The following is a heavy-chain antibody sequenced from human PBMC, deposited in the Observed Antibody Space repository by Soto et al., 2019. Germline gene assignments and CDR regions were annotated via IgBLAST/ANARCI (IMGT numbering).Heavy chain of an antibody. CDR1: GGSISSGGYS. D-gene: IGHD2-21*02. J-gene: IGHJ4*02. V-gene: IGHV4-30-2*01. CDR2: IYHSGST. Sequence: SETLSLTCAVSGGSISSGGYSWSWIRQPPGKGLEWIGYIYHSGSTYYNPSLKSRVTISVDRSKNQFSLKLSSVTAADTAVYYCASQSYCGGDCYYDYWGQGTLVTVSS. CDR3: ASQSYCGGDCYYDY.